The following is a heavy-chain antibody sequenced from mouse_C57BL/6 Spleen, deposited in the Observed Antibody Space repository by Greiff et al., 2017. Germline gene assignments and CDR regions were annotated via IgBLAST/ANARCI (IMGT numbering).Heavy chain of an antibody. CDR3: ASTVVAWNCAMAD. V-gene: IGHV1-69*01. D-gene: IGHD1-1*01. CDR1: GYTFTSYW. J-gene: IGHJ4*01. Sequence: QVQLQQPGAELVMPGASVKLSCKASGYTFTSYWMHWVKQRPGQGLEWIGEIDPSNSYTNYNQKFKGKSTLTVDKSSSTAYMQLSSLTSEDSAVYYCASTVVAWNCAMADWGQGTSVTVSS. CDR2: IDPSNSYT.